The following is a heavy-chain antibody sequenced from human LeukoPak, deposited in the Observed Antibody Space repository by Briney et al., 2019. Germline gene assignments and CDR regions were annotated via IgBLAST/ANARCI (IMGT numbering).Heavy chain of an antibody. CDR1: GFTFSSYA. V-gene: IGHV3-23*01. J-gene: IGHJ4*02. CDR3: AATIKRDYGDTNLDY. Sequence: PGGSLRLSCAASGFTFSSYAMSWVRQAPGKGLEWVSAISGSGGSTYYADSVKGRFTISRDNSKNTLYLQMNSLRAEDTAVYYCAATIKRDYGDTNLDYWGQGTLVTVSS. D-gene: IGHD4/OR15-4a*01. CDR2: ISGSGGST.